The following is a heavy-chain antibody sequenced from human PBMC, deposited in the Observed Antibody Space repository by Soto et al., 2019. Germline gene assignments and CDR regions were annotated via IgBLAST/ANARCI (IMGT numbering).Heavy chain of an antibody. V-gene: IGHV1-69*01. CDR2: IIPIFGTA. CDR3: ARSQGGSSSLDIYYYYYYGMDV. J-gene: IGHJ6*02. Sequence: QVQLVQSGAEVKKPGSSVKVSCTAPGGTFSSYAISWVRQAPGQGLAWMGGIIPIFGTANYAQKFQGRVTSTADESTSTGYMELSSLRSEDTAVYYCARSQGGSSSLDIYYYYYYGMDVWGQGTTVTVSS. D-gene: IGHD2-15*01. CDR1: GGTFSSYA.